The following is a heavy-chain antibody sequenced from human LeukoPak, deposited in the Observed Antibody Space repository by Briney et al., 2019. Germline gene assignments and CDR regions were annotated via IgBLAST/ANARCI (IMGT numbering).Heavy chain of an antibody. V-gene: IGHV3-74*01. CDR1: GFPFISYW. CDR3: ARGNEWSFDY. Sequence: PGGALRLSCGAAGFPFISYWMHWGRRAPGKGRVGGSRINTDGSSTIYSDSVKGRFTISRDNAKNTLYLQMNSLRAEDTAVYACARGNEWSFDYWAQGTLVTVSS. J-gene: IGHJ4*02. CDR2: INTDGSST. D-gene: IGHD3-3*01.